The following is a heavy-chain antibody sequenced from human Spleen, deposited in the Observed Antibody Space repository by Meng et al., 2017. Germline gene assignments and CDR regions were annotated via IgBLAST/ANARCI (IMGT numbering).Heavy chain of an antibody. V-gene: IGHV3-15*01. Sequence: EVQLWESGGGFVQPGGSLRLPCAASGFTFSNYAMSWVRQAPGKGLEWVGRIKSKPDGETIDYAAPVKGRFTISRDDSKNTVYLQMNSLKTEDTAVYYCSGHIDYWGQGTLVTVSS. D-gene: IGHD5-12*01. CDR1: GFTFSNYA. CDR2: IKSKPDGETI. CDR3: SGHIDY. J-gene: IGHJ4*02.